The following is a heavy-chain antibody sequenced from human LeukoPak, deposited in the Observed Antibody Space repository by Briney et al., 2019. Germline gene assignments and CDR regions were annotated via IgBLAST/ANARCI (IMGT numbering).Heavy chain of an antibody. V-gene: IGHV3-23*01. J-gene: IGHJ5*02. Sequence: QAGGSLRLSCAASGFTFSNYAMSWVRQAPGKRLEWVSAISGSGGSTYYADSVRGRFTISRDNSKNTLYLQMNSLRAEDTAVYYCAKVASEGDYDFDPWGQGTLVTVSS. CDR3: AKVASEGDYDFDP. CDR1: GFTFSNYA. D-gene: IGHD3-16*01. CDR2: ISGSGGST.